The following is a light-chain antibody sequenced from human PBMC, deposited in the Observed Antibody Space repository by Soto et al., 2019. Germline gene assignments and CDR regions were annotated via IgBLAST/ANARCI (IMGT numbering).Light chain of an antibody. CDR3: QQYNNWPPIT. V-gene: IGKV3-15*01. CDR2: GAS. Sequence: EIAMTQSAATLFVSPGEGDNLXCRASQSVISYLAWYQQKTGKAPRLLIFGASTRATGIQARFSGSGSGKEFTLNISSLQSEDFAVYYWQQYNNWPPITFGQGTRLEI. J-gene: IGKJ5*01. CDR1: QSVISY.